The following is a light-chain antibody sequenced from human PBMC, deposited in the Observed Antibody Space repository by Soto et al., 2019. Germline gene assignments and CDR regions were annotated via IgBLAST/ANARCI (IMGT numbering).Light chain of an antibody. CDR2: GAS. CDR1: QSVNSN. J-gene: IGKJ3*01. CDR3: QQYKSWRT. V-gene: IGKV3-15*01. Sequence: EIVMTQSPATLSVSPGERATLSCRASQSVNSNLAWYQQKPGQAPRLLIYGASTRATGIPARFSGSGSGTEFTFTISSLQSEDFAVYYCQQYKSWRTFGSGTKVEIK.